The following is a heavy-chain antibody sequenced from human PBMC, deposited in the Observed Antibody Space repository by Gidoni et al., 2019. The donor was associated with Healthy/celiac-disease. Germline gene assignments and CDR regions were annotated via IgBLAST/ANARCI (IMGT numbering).Heavy chain of an antibody. Sequence: EVQLVESGGGLVQPGGSLRLSCSAPGFTFSSYAMHWVRQAPGKGLEDVSSISSNGSSTYYADSLKGRFTISRDNSKNTLYLQMSSLRAEDTAVYYCVKEGRGGYDYGGDDFDYWGQGTLVTVSS. CDR1: GFTFSSYA. D-gene: IGHD5-12*01. CDR2: ISSNGSST. CDR3: VKEGRGGYDYGGDDFDY. V-gene: IGHV3-64D*06. J-gene: IGHJ4*02.